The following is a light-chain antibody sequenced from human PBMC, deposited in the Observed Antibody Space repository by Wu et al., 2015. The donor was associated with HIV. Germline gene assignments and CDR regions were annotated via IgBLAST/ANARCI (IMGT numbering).Light chain of an antibody. CDR2: GAS. J-gene: IGKJ4*01. CDR1: QNIGSD. V-gene: IGKV3-15*01. Sequence: EVVMTQSPGTLSVSPGEGVTLSCRASQNIGSDLAWYQQKPGHPPRLLIYGASTRATAIPARFGGSGSGTDFTLTISSMQSEDFAVYFCQQRSDWPQTFGG. CDR3: QQRSDWPQT.